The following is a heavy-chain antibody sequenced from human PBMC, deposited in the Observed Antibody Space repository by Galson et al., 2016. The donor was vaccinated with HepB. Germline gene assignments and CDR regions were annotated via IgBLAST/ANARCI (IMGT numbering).Heavy chain of an antibody. CDR2: ISSSSSYI. D-gene: IGHD3-3*01. V-gene: IGHV3-21*01. J-gene: IGHJ4*02. Sequence: SLRLSCAASGFTFSSYIMNWVRQAPGKGLEWVSSISSSSSYIYYADSVKGRFTISRDNAKNSLYLQMNSLRAEDTAVYYCARAETKRITIFGVDFWGRGTLVTVSS. CDR1: GFTFSSYI. CDR3: ARAETKRITIFGVDF.